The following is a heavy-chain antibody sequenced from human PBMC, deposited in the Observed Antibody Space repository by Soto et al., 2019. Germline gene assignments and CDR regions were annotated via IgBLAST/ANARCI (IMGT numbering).Heavy chain of an antibody. CDR2: ISSSSSYI. V-gene: IGHV3-21*01. CDR3: ARGTAVRGWLQGKAFDI. Sequence: EVQLVESGGGLVKPGGSLRLSCAASGFTFSSYSMNWVRQAPGKGLEWVSSISSSSSYIYYADSVKGRFTISRDNAKNSLYLQMNSLRAEDTAVYYCARGTAVRGWLQGKAFDIWGQGTMVTVSS. J-gene: IGHJ3*02. D-gene: IGHD5-12*01. CDR1: GFTFSSYS.